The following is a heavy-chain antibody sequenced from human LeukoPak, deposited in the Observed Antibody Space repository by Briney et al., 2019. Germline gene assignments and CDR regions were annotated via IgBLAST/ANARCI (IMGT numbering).Heavy chain of an antibody. CDR1: GYTFTIYG. D-gene: IGHD4-11*01. V-gene: IGHV1-18*01. Sequence: GASVNLSCTASGYTFTIYGNSWVRQAHGQGHEWKGWISAYNGNTNYAQKLQGRVTMTTDTSTSTAYMELRSLRSDDTAVYYCARDRLPPVAFFDYWGQGTLVTVSS. CDR2: ISAYNGNT. J-gene: IGHJ4*02. CDR3: ARDRLPPVAFFDY.